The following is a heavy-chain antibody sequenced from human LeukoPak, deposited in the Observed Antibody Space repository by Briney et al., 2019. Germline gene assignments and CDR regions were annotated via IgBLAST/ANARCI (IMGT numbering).Heavy chain of an antibody. J-gene: IGHJ6*03. D-gene: IGHD5-18*01. Sequence: SETLSLTCTVSGGSISGYYWSWIRQPPGKGLEWIGYLHYSGSTNYNPSLESRVTISVDTSKNQFSLKLSSVTAADTAVYYCARTTEGGYTYGYFYYHYMDVWGKGTTVTISS. CDR3: ARTTEGGYTYGYFYYHYMDV. CDR1: GGSISGYY. V-gene: IGHV4-59*01. CDR2: LHYSGST.